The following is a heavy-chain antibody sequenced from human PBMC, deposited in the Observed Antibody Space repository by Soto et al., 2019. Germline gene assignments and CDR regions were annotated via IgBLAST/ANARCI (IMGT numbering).Heavy chain of an antibody. CDR3: ARSYYDILTGYYNVYWFDP. D-gene: IGHD3-9*01. Sequence: SETLSLTCTVSGGSISSYYWSWIRQPPGKGLEWIGYIYYSGSTNYNPSLKSRVTISVDTSKNQFSLKLSSVTAADTAVYYCARSYYDILTGYYNVYWFDPWGQGTLVTVSS. V-gene: IGHV4-59*01. CDR1: GGSISSYY. CDR2: IYYSGST. J-gene: IGHJ5*02.